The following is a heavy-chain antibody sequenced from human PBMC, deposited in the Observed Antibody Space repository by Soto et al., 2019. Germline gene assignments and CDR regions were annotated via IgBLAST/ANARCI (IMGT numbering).Heavy chain of an antibody. V-gene: IGHV3-33*01. D-gene: IGHD6-6*01. J-gene: IGHJ4*02. CDR2: IWYDGSNK. CDR3: ATDWWEGRAARPGY. Sequence: GGSLRLSCAASGFTFSSYGMHWVRQAPGKGLEWVAVIWYDGSNKYYADSVKGRFTISRDNSKNTLYLQMNSLRAEDTAVYYCATDWWEGRAARPGYWGQGTLVTVSS. CDR1: GFTFSSYG.